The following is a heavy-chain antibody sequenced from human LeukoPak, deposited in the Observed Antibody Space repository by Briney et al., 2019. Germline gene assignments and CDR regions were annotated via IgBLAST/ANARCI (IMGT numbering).Heavy chain of an antibody. CDR2: ISSSGSTI. J-gene: IGHJ6*03. D-gene: IGHD4-11*01. CDR3: ARGSSPRSNPRWYYYYYYMDV. CDR1: GFTFSDYY. V-gene: IGHV3-11*01. Sequence: GGSLRLSCVASGFTFSDYYMSWIRQAPGKGLEWVSYISSSGSTIYYADSVKGRFTISRDNAKNSLYLQMNSLRAEDTAVYYCARGSSPRSNPRWYYYYYYMDVWGKGTTVTVSS.